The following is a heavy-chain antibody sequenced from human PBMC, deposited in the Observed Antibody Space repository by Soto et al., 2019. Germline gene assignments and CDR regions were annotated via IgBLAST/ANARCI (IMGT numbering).Heavy chain of an antibody. CDR1: GGSFSGYY. D-gene: IGHD6-19*01. CDR2: INHSGST. V-gene: IGHV4-34*01. Sequence: SETLSLTCAVYGGSFSGYYWSWIRQPPGKGLEWIGEINHSGSTNYNPSLKSRVTISVDTSKNQFSLKLSSVTAADTAVYYCARIGMYSSGWSAIDYWGQGTLVTVSS. J-gene: IGHJ4*02. CDR3: ARIGMYSSGWSAIDY.